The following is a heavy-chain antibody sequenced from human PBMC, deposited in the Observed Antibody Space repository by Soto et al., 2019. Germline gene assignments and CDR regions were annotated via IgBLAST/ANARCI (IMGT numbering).Heavy chain of an antibody. V-gene: IGHV4-31*03. CDR2: IYYSGST. J-gene: IGHJ3*02. CDR3: ARGRPYSLCAFDI. Sequence: SETLSLTCTVSGGSISSGGYYWSWIRQHPGKGLEWIGYIYYSGSTYYNPSLKSRVTISVDTSKNQFSLKLSSVTAADTAVYYCARGRPYSLCAFDIWGEGTMVTVS. CDR1: GGSISSGGYY. D-gene: IGHD1-26*01.